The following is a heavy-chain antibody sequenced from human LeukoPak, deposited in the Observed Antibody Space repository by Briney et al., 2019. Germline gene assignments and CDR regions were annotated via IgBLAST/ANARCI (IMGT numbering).Heavy chain of an antibody. CDR2: INHSGST. V-gene: IGHV4-34*01. CDR1: GGSFSGYY. CDR3: ARTSSGGYDSSGYLGNWFDP. D-gene: IGHD3-22*01. J-gene: IGHJ5*02. Sequence: SETLSLTCAVYGGSFSGYYWSWIRQPPGKGLEWIGEINHSGSTNYNPSLKSRVTISVDTSKNQFSLKLSSVTAADTAVYYCARTSSGGYDSSGYLGNWFDPWGQGTLVTVSS.